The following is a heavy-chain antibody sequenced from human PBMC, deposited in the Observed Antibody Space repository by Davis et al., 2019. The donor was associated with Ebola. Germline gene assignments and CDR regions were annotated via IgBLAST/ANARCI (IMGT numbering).Heavy chain of an antibody. D-gene: IGHD4-17*01. Sequence: MPGGSLRLSCSVSGGSIGSSDNYWGWIRQAPGKGLEWIGSTYYSGSTYYNPSLKSRLTISADMSKNQFSLKVNSVTAADTAVYFCARDGATVTMFALWGQGTLVAVTS. CDR1: GGSIGSSDNY. CDR2: TYYSGST. CDR3: ARDGATVTMFAL. V-gene: IGHV4-39*02. J-gene: IGHJ4*02.